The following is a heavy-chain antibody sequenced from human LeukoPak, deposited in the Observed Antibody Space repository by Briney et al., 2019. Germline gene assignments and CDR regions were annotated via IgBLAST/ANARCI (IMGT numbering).Heavy chain of an antibody. J-gene: IGHJ5*02. Sequence: ASVEVSCKASGYTFTSYDINWVRQATGQGLEWMGWMNPNSGNTGYAQKFQGRVTMTRNTSISTAYMELSSLRSEDTAVYYCAHLLASPKGRKFDPWGQGTLVTVSS. CDR1: GYTFTSYD. CDR3: AHLLASPKGRKFDP. CDR2: MNPNSGNT. V-gene: IGHV1-8*01. D-gene: IGHD3-10*01.